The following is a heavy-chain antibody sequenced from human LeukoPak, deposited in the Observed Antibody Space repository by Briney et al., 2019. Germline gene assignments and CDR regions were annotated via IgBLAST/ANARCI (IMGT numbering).Heavy chain of an antibody. CDR3: ARDSSGWYGAPFDY. V-gene: IGHV1-18*01. CDR1: GYTFTSYG. D-gene: IGHD6-19*01. J-gene: IGHJ4*02. CDR2: ISAYNGNT. Sequence: ASVKVSXKASGYTFTSYGISWVRQAPGQGLEWMGWISAYNGNTNYAQKLQGRVTMTTDTSTSTAYMELRSLRSDDTAVYYCARDSSGWYGAPFDYWGQGTLVTVSS.